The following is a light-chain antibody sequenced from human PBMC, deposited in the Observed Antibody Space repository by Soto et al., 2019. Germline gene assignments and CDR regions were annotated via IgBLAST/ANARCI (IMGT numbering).Light chain of an antibody. V-gene: IGLV2-14*01. CDR2: EVS. CDR3: SSYTTSSTPSYV. CDR1: SSDVGGYNY. Sequence: QSALTQPASVSGSPGQSITISCTGTSSDVGGYNYVSWYRQHPGKAPKLMIYEVSNRPSGVSNRFSGSSSDNTASLTISGLLPDDEADYYCSSYTTSSTPSYVFGTGTKVTVL. J-gene: IGLJ1*01.